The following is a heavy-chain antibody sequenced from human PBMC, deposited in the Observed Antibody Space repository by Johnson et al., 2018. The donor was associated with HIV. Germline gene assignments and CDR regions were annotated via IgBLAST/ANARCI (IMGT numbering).Heavy chain of an antibody. CDR2: IQQDGSEK. CDR1: GFTFSSYW. Sequence: VQLVESGGGFVQPGGSLRLSCAASGFTFSSYWMSWVRQAPGKGLELVANIQQDGSEKYYVDSVKGRFTISRDNAKNSMLLQMNSLRAEDTAVYYCARVSLGRHAFDIWGQGTMVTVSS. D-gene: IGHD1-26*01. V-gene: IGHV3-7*01. CDR3: ARVSLGRHAFDI. J-gene: IGHJ3*02.